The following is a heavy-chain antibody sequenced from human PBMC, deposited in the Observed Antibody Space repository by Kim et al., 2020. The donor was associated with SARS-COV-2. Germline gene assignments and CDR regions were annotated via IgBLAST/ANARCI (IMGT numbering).Heavy chain of an antibody. J-gene: IGHJ4*02. CDR2: IIPIFGTA. CDR3: ARVLADYVWGSYRYNYFDY. D-gene: IGHD3-16*02. V-gene: IGHV1-69*13. CDR1: GGTFSSYA. Sequence: SVKVSCKASGGTFSSYAISWVRQAPGQGLEWMGGIIPIFGTANYAQKFQGRVTITADESTSTAYMELSSLRSEDTAVYYCARVLADYVWGSYRYNYFDYWGQGTLVTVSS.